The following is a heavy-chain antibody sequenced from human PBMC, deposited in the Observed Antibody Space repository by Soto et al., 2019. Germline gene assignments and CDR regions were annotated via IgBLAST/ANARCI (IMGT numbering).Heavy chain of an antibody. Sequence: WTWLRQRPGKGLEWIGFIYYSGRTSYNPSLKSRTTISLATSENQFSLRLSSVTAADTAVYYCARDSDFCTGGSCYGNFDFWGQGTLVTVSS. CDR2: IYYSGRT. V-gene: IGHV4-31*02. CDR3: ARDSDFCTGGSCYGNFDF. D-gene: IGHD2-15*01. J-gene: IGHJ4*02.